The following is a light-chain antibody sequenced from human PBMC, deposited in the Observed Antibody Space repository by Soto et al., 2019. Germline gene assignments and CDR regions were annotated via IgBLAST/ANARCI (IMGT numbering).Light chain of an antibody. V-gene: IGKV1-6*01. Sequence: AIQMTQSPSSVSASVGDRVTITCRASQGIRNDLDWFQQKPGKAPKLLIYAASNLQSGVPARFSGSGSGTDFTLTISSLQPEDFATYYCLQKYFYPFTFGPGTKVDIK. CDR3: LQKYFYPFT. CDR1: QGIRND. J-gene: IGKJ3*01. CDR2: AAS.